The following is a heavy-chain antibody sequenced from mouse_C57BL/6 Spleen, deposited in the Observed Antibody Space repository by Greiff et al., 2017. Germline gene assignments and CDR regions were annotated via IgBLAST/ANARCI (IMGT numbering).Heavy chain of an antibody. CDR1: GFTFSSYA. J-gene: IGHJ4*01. CDR2: ISSGGDYI. D-gene: IGHD2-4*01. CDR3: TRDGMNTTNGYAMDY. V-gene: IGHV5-9-1*02. Sequence: DVKLVESGEGLVKPGGSLKLSCAASGFTFSSYAMSWVSQTPEKRLEWVAYISSGGDYIYYADTVKGRFTISRDHARNTLYMQMSSLNYKDTTMYNCTRDGMNTTNGYAMDYWGQGTSVTVSS.